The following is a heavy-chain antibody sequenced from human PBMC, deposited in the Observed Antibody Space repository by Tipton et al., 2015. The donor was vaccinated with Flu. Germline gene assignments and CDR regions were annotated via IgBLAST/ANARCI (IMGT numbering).Heavy chain of an antibody. Sequence: SLRLSCTASGFTFGDYAMSWVRQAPGKGLEWVGFIRRKAYGGTTEYAASVKGRFTISRDDSKSIAYLQMNSLKTEDTAVYYCTRGVMITFGGVIPLDAFDFWGQGTMVTVSS. CDR1: GFTFGDYA. CDR3: TRGVMITFGGVIPLDAFDF. V-gene: IGHV3-49*04. D-gene: IGHD3-16*02. J-gene: IGHJ3*01. CDR2: IRRKAYGGTT.